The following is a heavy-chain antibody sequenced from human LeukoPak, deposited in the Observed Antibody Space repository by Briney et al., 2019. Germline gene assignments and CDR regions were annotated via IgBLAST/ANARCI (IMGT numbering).Heavy chain of an antibody. CDR3: AKGSMIAVVTPFDY. CDR2: ISYDGSNK. J-gene: IGHJ4*02. D-gene: IGHD3-22*01. Sequence: GGSLRLSCAASGFTFSSCGMHWVRQAPGKGLEWVAVISYDGSNKYYADSVKGQFTISRDNSKNTLYLQMNSLRAEDTAVYYCAKGSMIAVVTPFDYWGQGTLVTVSS. V-gene: IGHV3-30*18. CDR1: GFTFSSCG.